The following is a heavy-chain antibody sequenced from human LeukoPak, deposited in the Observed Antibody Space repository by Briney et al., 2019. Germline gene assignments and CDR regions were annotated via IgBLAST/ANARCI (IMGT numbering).Heavy chain of an antibody. D-gene: IGHD3-10*01. V-gene: IGHV4-38-2*02. J-gene: IGHJ3*02. Sequence: SETLSLTCTVSGYSISSGYYWGWVRQPPGKRLEWIGSIYHSGSTYYNPSLKSRVTISVDTSKNQFSLKLSSVTVADTAVYYCARSLYYYGADAFDIWGQGTKVTVSS. CDR1: GYSISSGYY. CDR2: IYHSGST. CDR3: ARSLYYYGADAFDI.